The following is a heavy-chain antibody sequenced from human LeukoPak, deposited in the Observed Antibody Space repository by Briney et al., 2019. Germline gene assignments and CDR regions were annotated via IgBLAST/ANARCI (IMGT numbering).Heavy chain of an antibody. V-gene: IGHV3-23*01. CDR2: ISASGGST. CDR3: ASLTDPFDY. CDR1: GFTFSSYA. J-gene: IGHJ4*02. D-gene: IGHD3-9*01. Sequence: GGSLRLSCAASGFTFSSYAMSWVRQAPGKGLEWVSAISASGGSTYYADSVKGRFTISRDNSKNTLYLQLSSLSAEDTAVYYCASLTDPFDYWGQGTLVTVSS.